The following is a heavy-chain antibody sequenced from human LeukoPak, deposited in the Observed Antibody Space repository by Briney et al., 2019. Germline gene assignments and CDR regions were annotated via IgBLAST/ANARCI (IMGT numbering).Heavy chain of an antibody. CDR2: IYTSGST. D-gene: IGHD3-22*01. J-gene: IGHJ3*02. V-gene: IGHV4-4*07. CDR3: ARDPPNYYDSSPFAFDI. Sequence: PSETLSLTCTVSGGSISSYYWSWIRRPAGKGLEWIGRIYTSGSTNYNPSLKSRVTMSVDTSKNQFSLKLSSVTAADTAVYYCARDPPNYYDSSPFAFDIWGQGTMVTVSS. CDR1: GGSISSYY.